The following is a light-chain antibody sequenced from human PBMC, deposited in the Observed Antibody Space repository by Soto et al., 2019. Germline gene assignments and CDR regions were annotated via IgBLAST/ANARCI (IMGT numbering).Light chain of an antibody. Sequence: SYELTQPPSLSVSPGQTARITCSGDAFPKKYAYWYQQRSGQAPVLVIYEDTKRPSGIPEGFSGSSSGTTATLTISGAHVEDEGDYFCYSPDSSGGIFGGGTKVTVL. CDR1: AFPKKY. CDR2: EDT. J-gene: IGLJ2*01. V-gene: IGLV3-10*01. CDR3: YSPDSSGGI.